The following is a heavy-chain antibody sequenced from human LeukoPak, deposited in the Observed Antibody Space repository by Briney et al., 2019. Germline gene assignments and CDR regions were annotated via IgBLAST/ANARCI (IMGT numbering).Heavy chain of an antibody. Sequence: SETLSLTCTVSGGSISSSSYYWGWIRQPPGKGLEWIGSSYYSGSTYYNPSLKSRVTIPVDTSKNQFSLKLSSVTAADTAVYYCARQDDSSGYYRYYYYYMDVWGKGTTVTVSS. CDR1: GGSISSSSYY. CDR3: ARQDDSSGYYRYYYYYMDV. CDR2: SYYSGST. D-gene: IGHD3-22*01. J-gene: IGHJ6*03. V-gene: IGHV4-39*01.